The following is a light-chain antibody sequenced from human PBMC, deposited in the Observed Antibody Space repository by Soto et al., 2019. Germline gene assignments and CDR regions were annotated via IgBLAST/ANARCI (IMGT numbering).Light chain of an antibody. J-gene: IGKJ1*01. V-gene: IGKV1-39*01. CDR1: QTINKF. Sequence: DIQMTQSPSSLSASVGDSVTITCRTSQTINKFLNWYQQKPGNAPKLLISAASSLQSGVPSRFSGSGSGTYYTLTISSLQPEDFATYYCRQNYDTPWTFGQGTNVEVK. CDR2: AAS. CDR3: RQNYDTPWT.